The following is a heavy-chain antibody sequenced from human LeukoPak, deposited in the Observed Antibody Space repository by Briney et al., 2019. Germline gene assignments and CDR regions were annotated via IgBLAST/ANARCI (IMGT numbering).Heavy chain of an antibody. CDR3: ARVSGYDWESFYDY. CDR1: GGSISSYY. D-gene: IGHD5-12*01. V-gene: IGHV4-59*01. J-gene: IGHJ4*02. CDR2: IYYSGST. Sequence: SETLSLTCTVSGGSISSYYWNWIRQPPGKGLEWIGYIYYSGSTNYNPSLKSRVTISVDTSKNQFSLKLSSVTAADTAVYYCARVSGYDWESFYDYWGQGILVTVSS.